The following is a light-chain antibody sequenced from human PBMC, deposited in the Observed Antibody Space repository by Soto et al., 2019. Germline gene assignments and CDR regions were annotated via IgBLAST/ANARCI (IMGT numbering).Light chain of an antibody. CDR3: QQVNSYPIT. V-gene: IGKV1-9*01. J-gene: IGKJ5*01. CDR1: QGISSY. CDR2: GAS. Sequence: DIQLTQSPSFLSASVGDRVTITCRASQGISSYLAWYQQKPGKAPKRLIYGASTLQSGVPSRFSGSGSGTEFTLTISSLQPEDFATYYCQQVNSYPITFGQGTRLEIK.